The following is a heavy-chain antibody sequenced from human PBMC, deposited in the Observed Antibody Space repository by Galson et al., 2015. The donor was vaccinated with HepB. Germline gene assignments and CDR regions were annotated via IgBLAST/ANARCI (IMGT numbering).Heavy chain of an antibody. J-gene: IGHJ3*02. Sequence: QSGAEVKKPGASVKVSCTASGYTFTGYNMHWVRQAPGQGLEWMGWINPNSGGTNYAQKFQGRVTMTRDTSISTAYMELSRLRSDDTAVYYCAREGVVGATDDAFNIWGQGTMVTVSS. CDR2: INPNSGGT. V-gene: IGHV1-2*02. CDR3: AREGVVGATDDAFNI. CDR1: GYTFTGYN. D-gene: IGHD1-26*01.